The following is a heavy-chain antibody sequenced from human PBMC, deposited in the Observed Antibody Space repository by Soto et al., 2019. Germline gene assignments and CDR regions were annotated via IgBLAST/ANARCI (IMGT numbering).Heavy chain of an antibody. J-gene: IGHJ4*02. CDR3: ARAVAVAADFDY. CDR1: GYSFTGYA. Sequence: ASVKVSCQASGYSFTGYAMHWVRQAPGQRLEWMGWINAGNGNTKYSQKFQGRVTITRDTSASTAYMELSSLRSEDTAVYYCARAVAVAADFDYWGQGTLVTVSS. CDR2: INAGNGNT. D-gene: IGHD6-19*01. V-gene: IGHV1-3*01.